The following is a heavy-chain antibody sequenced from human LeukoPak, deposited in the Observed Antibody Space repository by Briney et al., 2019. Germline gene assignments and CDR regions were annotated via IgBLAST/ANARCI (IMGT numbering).Heavy chain of an antibody. CDR3: AREEYSPWIPCFDY. V-gene: IGHV3-11*04. Sequence: GGSLRLSCATSGFTFSDYYMSWIRQAPGKGLEWVSYISSSGSTFYYADSVKGRFTISRDNAKNSLYLQMNSLRAEDTAVYYCAREEYSPWIPCFDYWGQGTLVTVPS. CDR1: GFTFSDYY. CDR2: ISSSGSTF. J-gene: IGHJ4*02. D-gene: IGHD5-18*01.